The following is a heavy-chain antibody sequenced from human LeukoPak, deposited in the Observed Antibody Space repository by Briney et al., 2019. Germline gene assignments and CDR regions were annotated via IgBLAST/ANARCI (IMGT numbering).Heavy chain of an antibody. D-gene: IGHD2-2*01. CDR1: GGSLSGYY. Sequence: SETLSLTCAVYGGSLSGYYWSWIRQPPGKGLEWIGEINHSGSTNYNPSLKSRVTISVDTSNDYFSLKLGSVTAADTSVYYCARVRWDCSSTSCRDYWGQGTLVTVSS. V-gene: IGHV4-34*01. CDR3: ARVRWDCSSTSCRDY. CDR2: INHSGST. J-gene: IGHJ4*02.